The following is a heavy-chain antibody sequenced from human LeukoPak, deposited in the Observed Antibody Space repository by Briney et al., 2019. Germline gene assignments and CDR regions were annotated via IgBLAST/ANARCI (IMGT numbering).Heavy chain of an antibody. CDR3: ARYGPQLTFDY. D-gene: IGHD5-18*01. J-gene: IGHJ4*02. V-gene: IGHV1-69*05. Sequence: RASVKVSCXASGGTFSIYAISWVRQAPGQGLEWMARIIPIFGTANYAQKFQGRVTITTDESTSTAYMELSSLRSEDTAVYYCARYGPQLTFDYWGQGTLVTVSS. CDR2: IIPIFGTA. CDR1: GGTFSIYA.